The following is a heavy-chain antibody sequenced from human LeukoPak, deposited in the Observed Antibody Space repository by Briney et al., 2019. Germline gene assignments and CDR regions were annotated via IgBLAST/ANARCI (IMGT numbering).Heavy chain of an antibody. Sequence: SETLSLTCSVSGVSISSGSNYWGWIRQPPGKTLEWIGNIYSSGSTYYNPSLKSRVIILIDTTKNHFSLNLSSVTAADTAVYYCARSDGYGLVGIWGQGTMVTVSS. D-gene: IGHD3-22*01. J-gene: IGHJ3*02. CDR2: IYSSGST. V-gene: IGHV4-39*07. CDR3: ARSDGYGLVGI. CDR1: GVSISSGSNY.